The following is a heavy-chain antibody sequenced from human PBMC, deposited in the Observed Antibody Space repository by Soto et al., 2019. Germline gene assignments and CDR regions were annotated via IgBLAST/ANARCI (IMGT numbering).Heavy chain of an antibody. CDR1: GATFSTYT. CDR3: ASSFGGGPCSSPLYSNGAFDI. D-gene: IGHD2-15*01. J-gene: IGHJ3*02. V-gene: IGHV1-69*01. Sequence: QVQLVQSGAEVKKPGSSVKVSCRASGATFSTYTFSWVRQAPGQGLEWMGGIIPMYAAPDYAEKFQGRLTIIADESTGTAYLELSNLKSEDTAVYFCASSFGGGPCSSPLYSNGAFDIWGQGTMVTVSS. CDR2: IIPMYAAP.